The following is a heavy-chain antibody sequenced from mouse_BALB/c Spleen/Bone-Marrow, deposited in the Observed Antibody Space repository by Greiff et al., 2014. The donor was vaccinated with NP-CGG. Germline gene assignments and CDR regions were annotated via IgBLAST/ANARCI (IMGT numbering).Heavy chain of an antibody. CDR1: GYTFTSYW. CDR2: IYPGDGDT. D-gene: IGHD2-3*01. CDR3: ARWLLPFDY. V-gene: IGHV1-87*01. J-gene: IGHJ2*01. Sequence: VQLQQSGAELARPGASVKLSCKASGYTFTSYWMQWVKQRPGQGLEWIGAIYPGDGDTRYTQKFKGKATLTADKSSSTAYMQLSSSASEDSAVYYCARWLLPFDYWGQGTTLTVSS.